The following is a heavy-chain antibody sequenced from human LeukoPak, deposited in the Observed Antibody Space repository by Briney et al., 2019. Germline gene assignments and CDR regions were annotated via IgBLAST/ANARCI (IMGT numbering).Heavy chain of an antibody. CDR2: IYRNGST. J-gene: IGHJ4*02. CDR3: AREHNFWSDYYRDTYYFDY. V-gene: IGHV4-38-2*02. CDR1: GFTFDDYG. Sequence: GSLRLSCAASGFTFDDYGMSWVRQAPGKGLEWFGSIYRNGSTYYNPSLKSRVTISVDTSKNHFSLKLSSVAATDTAVYYCAREHNFWSDYYRDTYYFDYWGQGTLVTVSS. D-gene: IGHD3-3*01.